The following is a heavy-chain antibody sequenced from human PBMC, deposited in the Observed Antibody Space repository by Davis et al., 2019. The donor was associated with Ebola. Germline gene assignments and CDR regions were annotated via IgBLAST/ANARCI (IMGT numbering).Heavy chain of an antibody. V-gene: IGHV3-21*01. J-gene: IGHJ4*02. D-gene: IGHD3-16*01. Sequence: PGGSLRLSCAASGFTFSSYSMNWVRQAPGKGLEWVSSISSSSSYIYYADSVKGRFTISRDNSKNTLYLQMNSLRAEDTAVYYCARAFWGEPLDYWGQGTLVTFSS. CDR1: GFTFSSYS. CDR2: ISSSSSYI. CDR3: ARAFWGEPLDY.